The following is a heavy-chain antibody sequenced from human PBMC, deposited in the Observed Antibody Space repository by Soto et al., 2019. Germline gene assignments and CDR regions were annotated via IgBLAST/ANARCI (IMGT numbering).Heavy chain of an antibody. V-gene: IGHV3-21*01. D-gene: IGHD2-2*01. J-gene: IGHJ4*02. CDR2: ISSSSSYI. CDR1: GFTFSSYS. CDR3: ARDGVVPAADHYFDY. Sequence: PGGSLRLSCAASGFTFSSYSMNWVRQAPGKGLEWVSSISSSSSYIYYADSVKGRFTISRDNAKNSLYLQMNSLRAEDTAVYYCARDGVVPAADHYFDYWGQGTLVTVSS.